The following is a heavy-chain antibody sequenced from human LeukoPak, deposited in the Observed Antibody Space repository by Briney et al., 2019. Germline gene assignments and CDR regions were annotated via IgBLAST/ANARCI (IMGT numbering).Heavy chain of an antibody. Sequence: SSETLSLTCTVSGGSISSYYWSWIRQPPGKEREWVGYIYHSGSTKYNPSLKSRVTISVDTSKTQIPLRLHSVTAADTAVYYCERHFRGYGYAAAGIFDYWGQGTLVTVSS. CDR3: ERHFRGYGYAAAGIFDY. CDR1: GGSISSYY. J-gene: IGHJ4*02. D-gene: IGHD5-18*01. CDR2: IYHSGST. V-gene: IGHV4-59*08.